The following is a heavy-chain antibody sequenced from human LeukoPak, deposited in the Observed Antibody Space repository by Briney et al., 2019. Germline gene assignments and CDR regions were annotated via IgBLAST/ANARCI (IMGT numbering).Heavy chain of an antibody. J-gene: IGHJ4*02. V-gene: IGHV4-34*01. Sequence: SETLSLTCAVYGGSFSGYYWSWIRQPPGKGLEWIGEINHSGSTNYNPSLKSRVTISVDTPKNQFSLKLSSVTAADTAVYYCARVGKLERRYYFDYWGQGTLVTVSS. D-gene: IGHD1-1*01. CDR2: INHSGST. CDR3: ARVGKLERRYYFDY. CDR1: GGSFSGYY.